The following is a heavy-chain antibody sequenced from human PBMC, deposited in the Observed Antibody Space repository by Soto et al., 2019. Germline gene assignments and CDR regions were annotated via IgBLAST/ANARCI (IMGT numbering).Heavy chain of an antibody. CDR1: GSSFTRYG. Sequence: QVQLVQSGAEVKKPGASVKVSCKDAGSSFTRYGISWVRHAPGQGLEWMGWISAYNGNPNYAQKLQVRVNRTTDTSTSTAYMDLRSRRSADPAVYYCAGEQEGGSYYFDYGGQGTLVTVAS. J-gene: IGHJ4*02. CDR3: AGEQEGGSYYFDY. CDR2: ISAYNGNP. V-gene: IGHV1-18*01. D-gene: IGHD1-26*01.